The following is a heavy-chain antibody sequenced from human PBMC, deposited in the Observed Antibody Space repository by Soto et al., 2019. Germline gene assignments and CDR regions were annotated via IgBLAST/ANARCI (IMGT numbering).Heavy chain of an antibody. Sequence: QVQLQQWGAGLLKPSETLSLTCAVYGGSFSGYYWSWIRQPPGKGLEWLGEINHSGSTNYNPSLKSRVTISVDTSKNQFSLKLSSVTAADTAVYYCARGGRTPHYYDSSGYPDAFDIWGQGTMVTVSS. CDR3: ARGGRTPHYYDSSGYPDAFDI. D-gene: IGHD3-22*01. CDR1: GGSFSGYY. CDR2: INHSGST. J-gene: IGHJ3*02. V-gene: IGHV4-34*01.